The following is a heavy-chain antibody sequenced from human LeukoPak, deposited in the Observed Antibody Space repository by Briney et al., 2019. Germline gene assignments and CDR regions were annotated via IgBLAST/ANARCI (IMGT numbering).Heavy chain of an antibody. J-gene: IGHJ5*02. CDR3: ARVATVTTHWFDP. V-gene: IGHV4-59*12. CDR1: GGSISSYY. D-gene: IGHD4-17*01. Sequence: SETLSLTCTVSGGSISSYYWSWIRQPPGKGLEWIGYIYYSGSTNYNPSLKSRVTISVDTSKNQFSLKLSSVTAADTAVYYCARVATVTTHWFDPWGQGTLVTVSS. CDR2: IYYSGST.